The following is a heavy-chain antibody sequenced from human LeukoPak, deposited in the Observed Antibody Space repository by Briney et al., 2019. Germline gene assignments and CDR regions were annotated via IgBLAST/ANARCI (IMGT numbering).Heavy chain of an antibody. J-gene: IGHJ3*02. CDR1: GGSISSYH. Sequence: KPSETLSLTCTVSGGSISSYHWIWIRQPPRKGLEWIGYIHYSGSTNYNPSLKSRVTTSVDTSKKQFSLKLRSVTAADTAVYYCARSVSWGLLVRDDAFDIWGQGTMVTVSS. CDR3: ARSVSWGLLVRDDAFDI. CDR2: IHYSGST. V-gene: IGHV4-59*08. D-gene: IGHD2-21*01.